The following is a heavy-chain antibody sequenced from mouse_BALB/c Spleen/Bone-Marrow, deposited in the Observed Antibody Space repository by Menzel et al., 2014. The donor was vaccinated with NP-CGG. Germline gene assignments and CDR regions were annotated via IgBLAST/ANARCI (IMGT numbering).Heavy chain of an antibody. Sequence: DVMLVESGGGLVQPGGSRKLSCAASGFTFSSFGMHWVRQAPEKGLEWVAYISSGSSTFYYADKVKGRFTVSRDNPKNTLFLQITGLRSEDTAMYFCAREGGAYAGVFYWGQGTTLTVSS. J-gene: IGHJ2*01. CDR2: ISSGSSTF. CDR3: AREGGAYAGVFY. V-gene: IGHV5-17*02. D-gene: IGHD2-13*01. CDR1: GFTFSSFG.